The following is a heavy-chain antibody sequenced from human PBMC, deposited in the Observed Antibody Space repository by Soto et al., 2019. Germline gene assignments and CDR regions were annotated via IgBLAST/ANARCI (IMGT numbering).Heavy chain of an antibody. CDR2: MNPNSGNT. J-gene: IGHJ6*02. CDR3: ARGGGYCSGGSCYRPRYYYGMDV. D-gene: IGHD2-15*01. Sequence: ASVKVSCKASGYTFTSYDINWVRQATGQGLEWMGWMNPNSGNTGYAQKFQGRVTMTRNTSISTAYMELSSLRSEDTAVYYCARGGGYCSGGSCYRPRYYYGMDVWGQGTTVTVSS. CDR1: GYTFTSYD. V-gene: IGHV1-8*01.